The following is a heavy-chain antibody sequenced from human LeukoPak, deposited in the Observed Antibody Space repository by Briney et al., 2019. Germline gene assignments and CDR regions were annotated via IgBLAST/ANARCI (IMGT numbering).Heavy chain of an antibody. J-gene: IGHJ5*02. V-gene: IGHV3-7*01. CDR1: GFTFSSYW. Sequence: PGGSLRLSCAASGFTFSSYWMSWVRQAPGKGLEWVANINEDGSENYYVDSVKGRFTISRDNANNSLYLQMNSLRAEDTAVYYCARSLRPASFDPWGQGTMVTVSS. CDR2: INEDGSEN. CDR3: ARSLRPASFDP.